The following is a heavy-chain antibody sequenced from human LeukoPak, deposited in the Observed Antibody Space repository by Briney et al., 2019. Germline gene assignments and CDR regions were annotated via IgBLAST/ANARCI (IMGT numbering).Heavy chain of an antibody. CDR1: GGSISSSSYY. D-gene: IGHD3-10*01. J-gene: IGHJ5*02. V-gene: IGHV4-39*07. CDR3: ARDYMVRGVIRENWFDP. Sequence: SETLSLTCTVSGGSISSSSYYWGWIRQPPGKGLEWIVSIYYSGSTYYNPSLKSRVTISVDTSKNQFSLKLSSVTAADTAVYYCARDYMVRGVIRENWFDPWGQGTLVTVSS. CDR2: IYYSGST.